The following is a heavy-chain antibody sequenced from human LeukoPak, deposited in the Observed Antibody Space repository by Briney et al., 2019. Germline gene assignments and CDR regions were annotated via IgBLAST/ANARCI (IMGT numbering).Heavy chain of an antibody. CDR3: AKDRTLYYYGSGDDAFDI. J-gene: IGHJ3*02. CDR1: GFTFSSYG. CDR2: IRCDGSNK. V-gene: IGHV3-30*02. Sequence: GGSLRLSCAASGFTFSSYGMHWVRQAPGKGLEWVAFIRCDGSNKYYADSVKGRFTISRDNSKNTLYLQMNSLRAEDTAVYYCAKDRTLYYYGSGDDAFDIWGQGTMVTVSS. D-gene: IGHD3-10*01.